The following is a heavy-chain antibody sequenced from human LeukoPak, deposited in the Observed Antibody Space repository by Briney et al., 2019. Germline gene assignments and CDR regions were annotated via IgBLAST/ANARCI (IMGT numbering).Heavy chain of an antibody. J-gene: IGHJ4*02. CDR3: ARAFGSYYDSSGYNFDY. V-gene: IGHV4-61*01. D-gene: IGHD3-22*01. CDR2: ISYSGST. CDR1: GGSVSSGFSY. Sequence: SETLSLTCAVSGGSVSSGFSYWSWIRQPPGKGLEWIGYISYSGSTNYSPSLKSRVTISIDTSKNQFSLKLTSVTAADTAVYYCARAFGSYYDSSGYNFDYWGQGTLVTVSS.